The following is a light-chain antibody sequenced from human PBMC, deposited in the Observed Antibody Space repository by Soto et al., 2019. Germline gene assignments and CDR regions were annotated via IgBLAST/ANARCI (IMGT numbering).Light chain of an antibody. CDR3: QQYNSYSWWT. J-gene: IGKJ1*01. V-gene: IGKV1-5*03. Sequence: DLQMTQSPSTLSASVGDRVSITCRASQSVSSWLAWYQQKPGKAPKLLIYKASSLESGVPSRFSGSGSGTEFTLTISSLQPDDSATYFCQQYNSYSWWTFGQGTKVEIK. CDR2: KAS. CDR1: QSVSSW.